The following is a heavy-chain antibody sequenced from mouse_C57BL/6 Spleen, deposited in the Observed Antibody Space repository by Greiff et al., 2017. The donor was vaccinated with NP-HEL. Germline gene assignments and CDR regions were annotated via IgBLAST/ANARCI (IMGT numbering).Heavy chain of an antibody. Sequence: VQLQQPGTELVKPGASVKLSCKASGYTFTSYWMHWVKQRPGQGLAWIGNINPSNGGTNYNEKFKSKATLTVDKSSSTAYMQLSSLTSEDSAVYYCARGGWLRRESYFDYWGQGTTLTVSS. D-gene: IGHD2-2*01. CDR3: ARGGWLRRESYFDY. V-gene: IGHV1-53*01. J-gene: IGHJ2*01. CDR1: GYTFTSYW. CDR2: INPSNGGT.